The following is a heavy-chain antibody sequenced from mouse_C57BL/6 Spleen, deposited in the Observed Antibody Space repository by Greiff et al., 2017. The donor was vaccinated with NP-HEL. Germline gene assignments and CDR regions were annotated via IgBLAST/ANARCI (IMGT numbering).Heavy chain of an antibody. V-gene: IGHV1-82*01. J-gene: IGHJ2*01. D-gene: IGHD4-1*01. CDR1: GYAFSSSW. CDR3: APGTWDY. CDR2: IYPGDGDT. Sequence: VQLQQSGPELVKPGASVKISCKASGYAFSSSWMNWVKQRPGKGLEWIGRIYPGDGDTNYNGKFKGKATLTADKSSSTAYMQLSSLTSEDSAVYFCAPGTWDYWGQGTTLTVSS.